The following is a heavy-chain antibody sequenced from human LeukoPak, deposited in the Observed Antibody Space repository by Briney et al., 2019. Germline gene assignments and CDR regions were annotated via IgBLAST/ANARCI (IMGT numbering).Heavy chain of an antibody. CDR3: ARDFKEHHLERTPDH. CDR2: ISGYNGHT. D-gene: IGHD1-1*01. J-gene: IGHJ4*02. V-gene: IGHV1-18*01. CDR1: GYMFSNYG. Sequence: ASVKVSCKASGYMFSNYGISWVRQARGQGLEWMGWISGYNGHTSYAPKFQGRVTMTTDTSTSTAYMELRSLRSDDTAVYFCARDFKEHHLERTPDHWGQGALVTVSS.